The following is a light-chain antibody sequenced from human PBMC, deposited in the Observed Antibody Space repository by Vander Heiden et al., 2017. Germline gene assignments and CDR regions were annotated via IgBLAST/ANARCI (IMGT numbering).Light chain of an antibody. CDR2: KAS. Sequence: IQLTQSPSTLSASVGDRVTITCRASQSISTWLAWYQQKPGKAPKLLIYKASSLESGVTSRFSGSGSGTEFTLTISSLQPDDFATYYCQLYNDYSWTFGQGTKVEIK. CDR1: QSISTW. CDR3: QLYNDYSWT. J-gene: IGKJ1*01. V-gene: IGKV1-5*03.